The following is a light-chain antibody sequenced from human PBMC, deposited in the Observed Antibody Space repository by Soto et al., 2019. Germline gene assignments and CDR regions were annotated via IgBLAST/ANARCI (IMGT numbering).Light chain of an antibody. CDR2: DAS. V-gene: IGKV1-5*01. J-gene: IGKJ1*01. CDR1: QSLSSR. Sequence: DLHITQSPSTLSAAVGHTVIITFTCSQSLSSRLAWYQQKPGKAPELLIYDASSLKSGVPSRFSGSESGTEFTLTISSLKPDDFATSYRQQYNNFWTFGQGTKVDIK. CDR3: QQYNNFWT.